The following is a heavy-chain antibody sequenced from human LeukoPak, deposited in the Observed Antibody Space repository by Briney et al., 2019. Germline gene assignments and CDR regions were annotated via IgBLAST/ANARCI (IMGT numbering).Heavy chain of an antibody. Sequence: GGSLTLSCAASGFTFTSYSMNCVRQAPGKGREWVSYTSSSDSTKYYADSVKGRFTISRDNAKNSLYLEMNSLRDEDTAVYYCARVTDTAMDYFYCMDVWGQGTTGTVS. CDR3: ARVTDTAMDYFYCMDV. CDR2: TSSSDSTK. V-gene: IGHV3-48*02. CDR1: GFTFTSYS. D-gene: IGHD5-18*01. J-gene: IGHJ6*02.